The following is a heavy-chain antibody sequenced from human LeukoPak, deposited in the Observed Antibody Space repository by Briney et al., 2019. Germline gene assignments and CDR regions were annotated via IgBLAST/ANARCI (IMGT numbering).Heavy chain of an antibody. CDR3: ARRYCSGGSCYSSAFDY. D-gene: IGHD2-15*01. CDR2: ISWNSGSI. CDR1: GFTFDDYA. V-gene: IGHV3-9*01. Sequence: GRSLRLSCAASGFTFDDYAMHWVRQAPGKGLEWVSGISWNSGSIGYADSVKGRFTISKDNAKNSLYLQMNSLRAEDTALYYCARRYCSGGSCYSSAFDYWGQGTLVTVSS. J-gene: IGHJ4*02.